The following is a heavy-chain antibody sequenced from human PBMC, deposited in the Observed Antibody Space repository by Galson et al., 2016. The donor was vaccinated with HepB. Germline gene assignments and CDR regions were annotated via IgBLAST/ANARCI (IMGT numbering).Heavy chain of an antibody. V-gene: IGHV4-4*02. Sequence: SETLSLTCTVSGGSISTSNWWSWVRQPPGKGLEWIGEISHSGTTNYNPSLKSRVTISVEKSKNQFSLKLNSFTAAATAVYYCTRDPPLYGSGSYFPHFDYWGQGTLVTVSS. J-gene: IGHJ4*02. CDR2: ISHSGTT. CDR1: GGSISTSNW. D-gene: IGHD3-10*01. CDR3: TRDPPLYGSGSYFPHFDY.